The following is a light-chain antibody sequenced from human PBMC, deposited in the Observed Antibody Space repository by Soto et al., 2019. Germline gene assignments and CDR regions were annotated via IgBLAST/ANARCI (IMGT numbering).Light chain of an antibody. CDR2: GAS. J-gene: IGKJ1*01. CDR3: QQYGSSLRT. CDR1: QSVSISY. Sequence: IVLTHAPGTLSCSPGEIAALSFRASQSVSISYLAWYQQKPGQAPRLLIYGASSRATGIPDRFSGSGSGTDFTLTISRLEPEDFAVYYCQQYGSSLRTFGQGTKVDIK. V-gene: IGKV3-20*01.